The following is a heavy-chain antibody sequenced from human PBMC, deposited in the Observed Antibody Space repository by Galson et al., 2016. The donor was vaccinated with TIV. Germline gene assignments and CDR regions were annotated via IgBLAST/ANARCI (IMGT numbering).Heavy chain of an antibody. Sequence: SVKVSCKASGYTFAGYYLHWVRQAPGQGLEWMGWINPNSGDTTYAQMFQGRVTMTRDTSINTAYMELRRLRSEDTAVYYCARPPYCGGDCFKYDSWGQGTLVTVSS. CDR1: GYTFAGYY. CDR2: INPNSGDT. J-gene: IGHJ4*02. V-gene: IGHV1-2*02. D-gene: IGHD2-21*01. CDR3: ARPPYCGGDCFKYDS.